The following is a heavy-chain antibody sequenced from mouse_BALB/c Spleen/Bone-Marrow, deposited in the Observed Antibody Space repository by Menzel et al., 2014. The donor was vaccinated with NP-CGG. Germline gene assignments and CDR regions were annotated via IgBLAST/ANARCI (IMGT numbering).Heavy chain of an antibody. CDR3: ARHAYYDQTEVSFVY. J-gene: IGHJ3*01. CDR2: ISGGGSYN. Sequence: EVKLVESGGGLVKSGGSLKLSCADSGFTFNSYGMSWVRQTPEKRLEWVATISGGGSYNFYPDMVKGRFTISRDNAKNNLYLQLSSLRSEDTALYYCARHAYYDQTEVSFVYWGQGTLVTVSA. D-gene: IGHD2-4*01. CDR1: GFTFNSYG. V-gene: IGHV5-9-2*01.